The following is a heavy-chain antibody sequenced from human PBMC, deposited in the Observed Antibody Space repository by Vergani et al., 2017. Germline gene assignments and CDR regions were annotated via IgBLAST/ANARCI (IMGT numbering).Heavy chain of an antibody. CDR3: ARAPRYYDILTGYYSYYMDV. CDR2: IYYSGST. J-gene: IGHJ6*03. D-gene: IGHD3-9*01. Sequence: QVQLQESGPGLVKPSQTLSLTCTVSGGSISSGGYYWSWIRQHPGKGLEWIGYIYYSGSTYYNPSLKRRVTISVDTSKNQFSLMLISVTAADTALYYCARAPRYYDILTGYYSYYMDVWGKGTTVTVSS. V-gene: IGHV4-31*03. CDR1: GGSISSGGYY.